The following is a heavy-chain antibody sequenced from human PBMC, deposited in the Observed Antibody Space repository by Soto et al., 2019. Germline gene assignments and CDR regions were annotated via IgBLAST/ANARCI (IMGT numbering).Heavy chain of an antibody. CDR1: GGSISSYY. Sequence: SETLSLTCTVSGGSISSYYWSWIRQPPGKGLEWIGYIYYSGGTNYNPSLKSRVTISVDTSKNQFSLKLSSVTAADTAVYYCAREGGYSGYVIDYWGQGTLVTVS. CDR3: AREGGYSGYVIDY. V-gene: IGHV4-59*01. J-gene: IGHJ4*02. D-gene: IGHD5-12*01. CDR2: IYYSGGT.